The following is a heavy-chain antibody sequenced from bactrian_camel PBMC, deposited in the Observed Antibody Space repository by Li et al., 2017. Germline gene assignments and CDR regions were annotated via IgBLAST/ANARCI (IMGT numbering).Heavy chain of an antibody. J-gene: IGHJ4*01. V-gene: IGHV3S55*01. CDR1: GHTDDIWS. CDR2: IDNDGST. CDR3: AQDVLERGCSPTTVFHI. Sequence: VQLVESGGGSVQAGGSLRLACTASGHTDDIWSMGWFRQAPGKEREGVAVIDNDGSTTYADSVKGRFTISKDNAKKILFLPMNSLKPEDTAMYYCAQDVLERGCSPTTVFHIWGQGTQVTVSS. D-gene: IGHD8*01.